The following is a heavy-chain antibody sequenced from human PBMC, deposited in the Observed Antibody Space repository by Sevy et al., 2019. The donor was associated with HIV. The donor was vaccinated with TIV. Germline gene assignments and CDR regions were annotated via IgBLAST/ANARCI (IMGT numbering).Heavy chain of an antibody. Sequence: GESLKISCKGSGYSFTSYWIGWVRQMPGKGLEWMGIIYPGDSDTRYSPSFQGQVTISADKSISTAYLQWSSLKASDTAMYYCASKTGTTKDYYYGMDVWGQGTTVTVSS. CDR2: IYPGDSDT. CDR1: GYSFTSYW. CDR3: ASKTGTTKDYYYGMDV. J-gene: IGHJ6*02. V-gene: IGHV5-51*01. D-gene: IGHD1-1*01.